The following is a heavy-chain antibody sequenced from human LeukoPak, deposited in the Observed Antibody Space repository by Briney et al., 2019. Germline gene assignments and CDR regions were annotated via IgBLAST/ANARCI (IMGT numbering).Heavy chain of an antibody. J-gene: IGHJ4*02. V-gene: IGHV4-39*07. CDR1: GGSISSSSYY. D-gene: IGHD3-3*01. Sequence: PSETLSLTCTVSGGSISSSSYYWGWIRQPPGKGLEWIGSIFYSGSTYYNPSLKSRVTISVDTSKNQFSLKLSSVTAADTAVYYCARDRFKYYFDYWGQGTLVTVSS. CDR3: ARDRFKYYFDY. CDR2: IFYSGST.